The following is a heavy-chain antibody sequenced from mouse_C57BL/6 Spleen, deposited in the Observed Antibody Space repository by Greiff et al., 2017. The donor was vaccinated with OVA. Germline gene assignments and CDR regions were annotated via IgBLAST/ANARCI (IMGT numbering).Heavy chain of an antibody. D-gene: IGHD2-4*01. Sequence: VQGVESGPELVKPGASVKLSCKASGYTFTSYDINWVKQRPGQGLEWIGWIYPRDGSTKYNEKFKGKATLTVDTSSSTAYMELHSLTSEDSAVYFCARGDYERGYAMDYWGQGTSVTVSS. J-gene: IGHJ4*01. CDR3: ARGDYERGYAMDY. V-gene: IGHV1-85*01. CDR2: IYPRDGST. CDR1: GYTFTSYD.